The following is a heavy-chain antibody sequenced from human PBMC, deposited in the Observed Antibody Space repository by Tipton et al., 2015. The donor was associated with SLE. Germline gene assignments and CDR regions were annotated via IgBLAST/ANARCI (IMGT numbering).Heavy chain of an antibody. Sequence: LSLTCAASGFTFSSYGMHWVRQAPGKGLEWVAFIRYDGSNKYYADSVKGRFTISRDNSKNTLYLQMNSLTAEDTAVYYCARASDYVFDYWGQGTLVTVSS. J-gene: IGHJ4*02. CDR3: ARASDYVFDY. D-gene: IGHD4-17*01. V-gene: IGHV3-30*02. CDR1: GFTFSSYG. CDR2: IRYDGSNK.